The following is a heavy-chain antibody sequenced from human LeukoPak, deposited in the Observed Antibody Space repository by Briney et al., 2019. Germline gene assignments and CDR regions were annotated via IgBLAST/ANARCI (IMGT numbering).Heavy chain of an antibody. V-gene: IGHV3-21*01. D-gene: IGHD6-13*01. J-gene: IGHJ3*02. CDR1: VFTFSTYN. CDR3: AREVAAAGSAFDI. CDR2: ITSSSRYT. Sequence: GGSLRLSCAASVFTFSTYNMNWVRQAPGKGLEWVSSITSSSRYTFYADSVKGRFTISRDNAKNSLYLQMNSLRAEDTAVYYCAREVAAAGSAFDIWGQGTMVTVSS.